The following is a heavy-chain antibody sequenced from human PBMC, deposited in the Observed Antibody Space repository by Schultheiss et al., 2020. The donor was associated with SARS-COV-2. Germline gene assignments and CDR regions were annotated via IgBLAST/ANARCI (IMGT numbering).Heavy chain of an antibody. CDR1: GGSISSYY. V-gene: IGHV4-59*01. J-gene: IGHJ3*02. Sequence: SETLSLTCTVSGGSISSYYWSWIRQPPGKGLEWIGYIYYSGSTNYNPSLKSRVTISVDTSKNQFSLKLSSVTAAVTAVYYCARSLGYFDWLLYHAFDIWGQGTMVTVSS. CDR3: ARSLGYFDWLLYHAFDI. D-gene: IGHD3-9*01. CDR2: IYYSGST.